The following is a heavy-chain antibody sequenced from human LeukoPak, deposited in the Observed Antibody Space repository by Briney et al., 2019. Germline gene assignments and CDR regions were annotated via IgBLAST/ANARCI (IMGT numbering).Heavy chain of an antibody. CDR3: ARDTAMECRFDY. CDR2: ISYDGSNK. CDR1: GFTFSSYA. V-gene: IGHV3-30*01. Sequence: GGSLRLSCAASGFTFSSYAMHWVRQAPGKGLEWVAVISYDGSNKYYADSVKGRFTISRDNSKNTLYLQMNSLRAEDTAVYYCARDTAMECRFDYWGQGTLVTVSS. J-gene: IGHJ4*02. D-gene: IGHD5-18*01.